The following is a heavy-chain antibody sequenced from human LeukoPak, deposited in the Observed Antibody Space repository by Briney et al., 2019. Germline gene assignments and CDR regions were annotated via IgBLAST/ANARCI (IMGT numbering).Heavy chain of an antibody. CDR2: IYYSGST. CDR3: AGLYGDYADY. V-gene: IGHV4-34*01. Sequence: PSETLSLTCAVYGGSFSDYYWTWIRQPPGKGLEWIGSIYYSGSTYYNPSLKSRVTISVDTSKNQFSLKLSSVTAADTAVYYCAGLYGDYADYWGQGTLVTVSS. D-gene: IGHD4-17*01. J-gene: IGHJ4*02. CDR1: GGSFSDYY.